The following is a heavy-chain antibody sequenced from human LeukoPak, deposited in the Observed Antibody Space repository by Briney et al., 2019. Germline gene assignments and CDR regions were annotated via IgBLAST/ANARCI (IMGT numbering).Heavy chain of an antibody. V-gene: IGHV3-48*04. Sequence: GGSLRLSCAASGFTFNTYSMNWVRPAPGKGLEWVSYINSGGRAILYADSVKGRFTVSRDNAKNSIYLQMNNLRAEDTAVYYCAREIPSGSYAPDYWGQGTLVTVSS. CDR3: AREIPSGSYAPDY. CDR2: INSGGRAI. J-gene: IGHJ4*02. CDR1: GFTFNTYS. D-gene: IGHD1-26*01.